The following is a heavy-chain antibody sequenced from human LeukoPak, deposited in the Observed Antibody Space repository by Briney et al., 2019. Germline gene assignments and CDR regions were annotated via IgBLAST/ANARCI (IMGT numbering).Heavy chain of an antibody. V-gene: IGHV3-9*01. CDR2: ISWNSGSI. J-gene: IGHJ3*02. D-gene: IGHD6-19*01. CDR3: AKGGIAVGNAFDI. Sequence: GRSLRLSCAASGFTFDDYAMHWVRQAPGKGLEWVSGISWNSGSIGYADSVKGRFTISRDNAKNSLYLQMNSLRAEDTALYYCAKGGIAVGNAFDIWGRGTMVTVSS. CDR1: GFTFDDYA.